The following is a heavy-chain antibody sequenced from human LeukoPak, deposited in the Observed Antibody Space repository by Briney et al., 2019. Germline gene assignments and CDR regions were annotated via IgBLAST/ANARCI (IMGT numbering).Heavy chain of an antibody. J-gene: IGHJ4*02. CDR2: IRSKAYGGTT. V-gene: IGHV3-49*03. Sequence: GGSLRLSCTAPGFTFGDYAMSWFRQAPGKGLEWVGFIRSKAYGGTTEYAASVKGRFTISRDDSKSIAYLQMNSLKTEDTAVYYCTREVPTSDYYDSSGYLDYWGQGTLVTVSS. CDR3: TREVPTSDYYDSSGYLDY. D-gene: IGHD3-22*01. CDR1: GFTFGDYA.